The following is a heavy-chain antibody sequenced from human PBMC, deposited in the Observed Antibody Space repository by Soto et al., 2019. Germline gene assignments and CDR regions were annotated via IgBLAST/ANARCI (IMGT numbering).Heavy chain of an antibody. CDR2: ISLSSANI. CDR1: GFSLYNYA. J-gene: IGHJ4*02. D-gene: IGHD5-12*01. CDR3: ARDHHRYSGYDYVDY. Sequence: GGSLRLSCAASGFSLYNYAMDWVRQAPGQGLEWVSYISLSSANIHYADSVRGRFTVSRDNAKNSLYLQMNSLRAEDTAVYYCARDHHRYSGYDYVDYWGQGTLVTVSS. V-gene: IGHV3-48*01.